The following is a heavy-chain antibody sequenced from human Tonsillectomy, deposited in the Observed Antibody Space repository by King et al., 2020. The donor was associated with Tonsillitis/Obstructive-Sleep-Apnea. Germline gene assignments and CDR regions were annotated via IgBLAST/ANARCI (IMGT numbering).Heavy chain of an antibody. CDR2: FDPEDGET. V-gene: IGHV1-24*01. CDR1: GYTLTELS. J-gene: IGHJ5*02. Sequence: QLVQSGAEVKKPGASVKVSCKVSGYTLTELSMHWVRQAPGKGLEWMGRFDPEDGETIYAQKFQGRVTMTEDTSTDTAYMELSSLRSEATAVFYCRTLPRGSDNWFDPWGQGTLVTVSS. D-gene: IGHD3-10*01. CDR3: RTLPRGSDNWFDP.